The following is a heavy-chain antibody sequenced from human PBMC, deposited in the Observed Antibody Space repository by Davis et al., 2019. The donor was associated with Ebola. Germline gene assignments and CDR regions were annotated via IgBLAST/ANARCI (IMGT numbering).Heavy chain of an antibody. V-gene: IGHV3-73*01. CDR2: IRSKANSYAT. Sequence: RGSLRLSCAASGFTFSGSAMHWVRQASGKGLEWVGRIRSKANSYATAYAASVKGRFTISRDDSKNTAYLQMNSLKTEDTAVYYCTTPTDYGGNSGVDYWGQGTLVTVSS. D-gene: IGHD4-23*01. J-gene: IGHJ4*02. CDR1: GFTFSGSA. CDR3: TTPTDYGGNSGVDY.